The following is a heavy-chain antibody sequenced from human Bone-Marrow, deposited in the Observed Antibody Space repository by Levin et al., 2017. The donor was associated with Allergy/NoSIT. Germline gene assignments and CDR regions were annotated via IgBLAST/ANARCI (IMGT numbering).Heavy chain of an antibody. J-gene: IGHJ4*02. Sequence: GGSLRLSCATSGFTFSNFYMHWVRQGPGKGLVWLSHIKGDGTRTDYADSVRGRISISRDNAKNILYLQMNSLTVDDTGVFYCARDLWGRDDFWGQGTLVAVSS. CDR1: GFTFSNFY. V-gene: IGHV3-74*01. D-gene: IGHD2-21*01. CDR3: ARDLWGRDDF. CDR2: IKGDGTRT.